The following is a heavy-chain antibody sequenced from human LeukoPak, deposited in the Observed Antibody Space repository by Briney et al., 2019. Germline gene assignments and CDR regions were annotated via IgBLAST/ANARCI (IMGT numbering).Heavy chain of an antibody. D-gene: IGHD3-9*01. Sequence: GASVKVSCKASGYTFTGYYMHWVRQAPGQGLEWMGWISAYNGNTNYAQKLQGRVTMTTDTSTSTAYMELRSLRSDDTAVYYCARDNTIPLYYDILTGYSHFDYWGQGTLVTVSS. J-gene: IGHJ4*02. CDR3: ARDNTIPLYYDILTGYSHFDY. CDR2: ISAYNGNT. V-gene: IGHV1-18*04. CDR1: GYTFTGYY.